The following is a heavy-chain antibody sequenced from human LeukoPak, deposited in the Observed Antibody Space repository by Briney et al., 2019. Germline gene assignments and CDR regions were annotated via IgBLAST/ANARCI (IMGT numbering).Heavy chain of an antibody. Sequence: ASVKVSCKASGYTFTSYDINWVRQATGQGLEWMGWMNPNSGNTNYAQKLQGRVTMTTDTSTSTAYMELRSLRSDDTAVYYCARDLASIAVAGHRIFDYWGQGTLVTVSS. CDR3: ARDLASIAVAGHRIFDY. CDR1: GYTFTSYD. V-gene: IGHV1-18*01. J-gene: IGHJ4*02. CDR2: MNPNSGNT. D-gene: IGHD6-19*01.